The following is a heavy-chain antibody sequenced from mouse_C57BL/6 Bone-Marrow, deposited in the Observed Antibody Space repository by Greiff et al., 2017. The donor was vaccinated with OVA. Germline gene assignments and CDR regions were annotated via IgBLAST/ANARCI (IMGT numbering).Heavy chain of an antibody. D-gene: IGHD2-4*01. Sequence: VQLKESGPELVKPGASVKISCKASGYSFTGYYMNWVKQSPEKSLEWIGEINPSTGGTTYNQKFKAKATLTVDKSSSTAYMQLKSLTSEDSAVYYCARSGDYDASYAMDYWGQGTSVTVSS. CDR1: GYSFTGYY. V-gene: IGHV1-42*01. CDR3: ARSGDYDASYAMDY. J-gene: IGHJ4*01. CDR2: INPSTGGT.